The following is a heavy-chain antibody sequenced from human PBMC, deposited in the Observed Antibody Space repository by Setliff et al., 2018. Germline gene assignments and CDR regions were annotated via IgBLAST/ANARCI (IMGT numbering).Heavy chain of an antibody. V-gene: IGHV4-59*08. Sequence: PSETLSLTCNVSGASVSSHYWDWIRQPPGKGLEWIGFISYSGITTYNVSLKSRVSISVDTSKNQFSLNVNSVIAADTAVYYCARASVVHAIAVGYWGQGTLVTVSS. CDR3: ARASVVHAIAVGY. J-gene: IGHJ4*02. D-gene: IGHD2-15*01. CDR1: GASVSSHY. CDR2: ISYSGIT.